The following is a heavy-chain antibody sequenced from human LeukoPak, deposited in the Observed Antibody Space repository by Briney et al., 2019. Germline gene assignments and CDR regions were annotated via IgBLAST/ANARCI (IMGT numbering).Heavy chain of an antibody. V-gene: IGHV3-23*01. Sequence: GGSLRLSCAASGFTFSSYAMSWVRQAPGKGLEWVSAISGSGGSTYYADSVKGRFTISRDNSENTLYLQMNSLRAADTAVYYCANQLLWFGELLGYWGQGTLVTVSS. CDR3: ANQLLWFGELLGY. CDR2: ISGSGGST. D-gene: IGHD3-10*01. J-gene: IGHJ4*02. CDR1: GFTFSSYA.